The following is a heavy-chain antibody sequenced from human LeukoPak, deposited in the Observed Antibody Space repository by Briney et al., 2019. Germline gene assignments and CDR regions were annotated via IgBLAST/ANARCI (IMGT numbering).Heavy chain of an antibody. J-gene: IGHJ5*01. V-gene: IGHV4-59*01. CDR1: GGSISSFY. CDR3: ARAVLATKSEHWLDS. CDR2: IYYTRST. D-gene: IGHD2-8*01. Sequence: PSETLSLTCTVSGGSISSFYWSWIRQPPGKGLEWIGYIYYTRSTNYNSSLKSRVTISVDTSKTQFSLNLSSVTAADTAMYYCARAVLATKSEHWLDSWGQGTLVTVSS.